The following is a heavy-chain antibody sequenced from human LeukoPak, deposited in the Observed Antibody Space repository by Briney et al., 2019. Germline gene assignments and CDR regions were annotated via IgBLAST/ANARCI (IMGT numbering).Heavy chain of an antibody. CDR3: AKDITGLSNYFDY. CDR2: IRYDGSNK. J-gene: IGHJ4*02. Sequence: GGSLRLSCAASGFTFSSYGMHWVRQAPGKGLEWVAFIRYDGSNKCYADSVKGRFTISRDNSKNTLYLQMNSLRAEDTAVYYCAKDITGLSNYFDYWGQGTLVTVSS. CDR1: GFTFSSYG. V-gene: IGHV3-30*02. D-gene: IGHD3-3*01.